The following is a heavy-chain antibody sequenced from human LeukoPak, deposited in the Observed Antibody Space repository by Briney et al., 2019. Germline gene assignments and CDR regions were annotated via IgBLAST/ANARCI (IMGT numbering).Heavy chain of an antibody. Sequence: SETLSLTCTVSGGSISSSSYYWGWIRQPPGKGLEWIGSIYYSGSTYYNPSLKSRVTISVDTSKNQFSLKLSPVTAADTAVYYCARHGSNYYDSSGYPDYWGQGTLVTVSS. CDR2: IYYSGST. J-gene: IGHJ4*02. V-gene: IGHV4-39*01. CDR1: GGSISSSSYY. CDR3: ARHGSNYYDSSGYPDY. D-gene: IGHD3-22*01.